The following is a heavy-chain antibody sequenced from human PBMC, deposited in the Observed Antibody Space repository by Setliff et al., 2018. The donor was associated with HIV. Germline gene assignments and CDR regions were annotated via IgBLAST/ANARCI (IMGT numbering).Heavy chain of an antibody. Sequence: PSETLSLTCTVSGGSIGGYYWTWIRQPPGKGLEWIGYIHHSGSSDYTPSLRSRVTMSVDTSKNQFSLKLTSVTAADTAVYYCAREHDYSNYRRLDSWGQGSLVTVSS. CDR3: AREHDYSNYRRLDS. J-gene: IGHJ4*02. V-gene: IGHV4-4*08. D-gene: IGHD4-4*01. CDR2: IHHSGSS. CDR1: GGSIGGYY.